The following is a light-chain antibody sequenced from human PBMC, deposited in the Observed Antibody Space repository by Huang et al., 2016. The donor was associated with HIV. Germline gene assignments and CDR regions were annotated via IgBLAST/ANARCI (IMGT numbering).Light chain of an antibody. V-gene: IGKV4-1*01. CDR2: WAS. Sequence: DIVMTQSPDSLAVSLGERATINCNSSQSLLYRSNNKNYLAWYQQKPGQPPKLLIYWASTRESGVPDRFSGSGSGTDFTLTISSLQAEDVAVYHCQQFYSTPITFGQGTRLEIK. CDR1: QSLLYRSNNKNY. J-gene: IGKJ5*01. CDR3: QQFYSTPIT.